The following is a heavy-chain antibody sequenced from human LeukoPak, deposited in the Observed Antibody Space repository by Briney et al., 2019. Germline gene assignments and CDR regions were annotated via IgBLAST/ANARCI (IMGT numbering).Heavy chain of an antibody. CDR1: GGSFSGYY. Sequence: PSETLSLTCAVYGGSFSGYYWSWIRQPPGKGLEWIGEINHSGSTNYNPSIKSRVTISVDTSKNQFSLKLSSVTAADTAVYYCARGSKRFDPWGQGTLVTVSS. D-gene: IGHD4-11*01. CDR3: ARGSKRFDP. CDR2: INHSGST. V-gene: IGHV4-34*01. J-gene: IGHJ5*02.